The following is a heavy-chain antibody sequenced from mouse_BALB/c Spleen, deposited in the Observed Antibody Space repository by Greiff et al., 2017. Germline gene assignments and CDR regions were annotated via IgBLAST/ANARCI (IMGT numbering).Heavy chain of an antibody. V-gene: IGHV5-9-4*01. D-gene: IGHD2-4*01. J-gene: IGHJ3*01. CDR3: ATYDYDRGFAY. CDR2: ISSGGSYT. Sequence: EVNLVESGGGLVKPGGSLKLSCAASGFTFSSYAMSWVRQSPEKRLEWVAEISSGGSYTYYPDTVTGRFTISRDNAKNTLYLEMSSLRSEDTAMYYCATYDYDRGFAYWGQGTLVTVSA. CDR1: GFTFSSYA.